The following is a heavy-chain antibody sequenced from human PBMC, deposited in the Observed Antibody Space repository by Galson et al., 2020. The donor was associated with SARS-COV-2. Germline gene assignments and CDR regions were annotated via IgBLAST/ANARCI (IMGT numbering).Heavy chain of an antibody. CDR2: ISGSGYRT. D-gene: IGHD3-3*01. V-gene: IGHV3-23*01. CDR1: GFTFSSYA. J-gene: IGHJ3*02. CDR3: TKGSRYYDFWSAYHAEDDAFDI. Sequence: TGGSLRLSCAASGFTFSSYAMNWVRQAPGKGLEWVSVISGSGYRTYYADSVKGRFTISRDNSKNTLFLEMTSLRAEDTAIYYCTKGSRYYDFWSAYHAEDDAFDIWGQGTMVTVSS.